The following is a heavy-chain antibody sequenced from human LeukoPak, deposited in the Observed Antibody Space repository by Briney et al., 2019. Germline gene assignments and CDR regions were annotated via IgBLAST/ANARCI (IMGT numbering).Heavy chain of an antibody. CDR1: GFTFNSYS. Sequence: GGSLRLSCAASGFTFNSYSMNWFRQAPGKGLEWVSSISSSSRFIYYADSVKGRFTISRDNAKNSLYLQMTSLRAADTAVYYCARGGVVGAADCWGQGTLVTVSS. CDR2: ISSSSRFI. D-gene: IGHD1-26*01. CDR3: ARGGVVGAADC. J-gene: IGHJ4*02. V-gene: IGHV3-21*01.